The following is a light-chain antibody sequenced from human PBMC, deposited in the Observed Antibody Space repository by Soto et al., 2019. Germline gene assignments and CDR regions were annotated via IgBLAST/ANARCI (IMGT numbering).Light chain of an antibody. Sequence: QSALTQPASVSGSPGQSITISCTGTNSDVGGYNYVSWYQQHPGKAPKLMIYEVINRPSGVSNRFSGSKSGNTASLTISGLQAEDEADYYCSSYTSSSTYVFGTGTKVTVL. CDR1: NSDVGGYNY. CDR2: EVI. J-gene: IGLJ1*01. CDR3: SSYTSSSTYV. V-gene: IGLV2-14*01.